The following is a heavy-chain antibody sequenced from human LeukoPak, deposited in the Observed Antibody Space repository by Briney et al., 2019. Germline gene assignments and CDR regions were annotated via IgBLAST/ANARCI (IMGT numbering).Heavy chain of an antibody. V-gene: IGHV3-74*03. D-gene: IGHD1-1*01. J-gene: IGHJ4*02. CDR3: ARTTMETQYFDR. CDR2: LKSDGSST. Sequence: AGGSLRLACAASGFKLSSYYMDWVRQGPGKGLVWVSRLKSDGSSTKYADSVQGRFTISRDDAKNTLYLQMTSVRVEDAAVYYCARTTMETQYFDRWGQGTLVTVSS. CDR1: GFKLSSYY.